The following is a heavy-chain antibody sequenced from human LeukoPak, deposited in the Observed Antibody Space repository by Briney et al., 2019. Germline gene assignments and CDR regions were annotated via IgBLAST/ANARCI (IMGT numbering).Heavy chain of an antibody. J-gene: IGHJ4*02. D-gene: IGHD6-13*01. CDR2: TYYSGST. Sequence: SETLSLTCTVCGGSISSYYWSWIRQPPGKGLEWIGYTYYSGSTNYNPSLKSRVTISVDTSKNQFSLKLSSVTAADTAVYYCASYSSSWYAAYFDYWDQGTLVTVSS. CDR1: GGSISSYY. V-gene: IGHV4-59*01. CDR3: ASYSSSWYAAYFDY.